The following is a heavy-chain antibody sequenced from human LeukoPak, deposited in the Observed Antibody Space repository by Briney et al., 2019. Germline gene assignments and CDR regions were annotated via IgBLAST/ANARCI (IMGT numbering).Heavy chain of an antibody. CDR1: GFTFSSYG. CDR3: ANTYYYDGSGYYYLGWFDP. J-gene: IGHJ5*02. V-gene: IGHV3-30*02. CDR2: IRHEGSNK. D-gene: IGHD3-22*01. Sequence: GGSLRLSCAASGFTFSSYGMHWVRQAPGKGLEWVAFIRHEGSNKYYADSVKGRFTISRDNSKNTLYLQMNSLRAEDTAVYFCANTYYYDGSGYYYLGWFDPWGQGTLVTVSS.